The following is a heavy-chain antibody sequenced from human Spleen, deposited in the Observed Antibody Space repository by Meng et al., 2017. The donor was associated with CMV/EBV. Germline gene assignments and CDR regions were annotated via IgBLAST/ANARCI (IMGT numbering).Heavy chain of an antibody. Sequence: ESLKISCAAAGFSVSSNHMSWVRQAPGKGLEWGAVIYRGGSTYYADSVKGRFTFSRDNSENTLYLQMTSLRADDTAVYFCARGGSTDAFDIWGQGTMVTVSS. CDR2: IYRGGST. CDR1: GFSVSSNH. CDR3: ARGGSTDAFDI. V-gene: IGHV3-53*01. D-gene: IGHD5/OR15-5a*01. J-gene: IGHJ3*02.